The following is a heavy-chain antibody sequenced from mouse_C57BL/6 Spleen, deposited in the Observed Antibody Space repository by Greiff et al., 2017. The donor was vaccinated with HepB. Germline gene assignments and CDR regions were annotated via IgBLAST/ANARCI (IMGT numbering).Heavy chain of an antibody. CDR1: GFTFSSYA. CDR3: TRDRGTTVVATPFAY. Sequence: EVNVVESGEGLVKPGGSLKLSCAASGFTFSSYAMSWVRQTPEKRLEWVAYISSGGDYIYYADTVKGRFTISRDNARNTLYLQMSSLKSEDTAMYYCTRDRGTTVVATPFAYWGQGTLVTVSA. D-gene: IGHD1-1*01. J-gene: IGHJ3*01. V-gene: IGHV5-9-1*02. CDR2: ISSGGDYI.